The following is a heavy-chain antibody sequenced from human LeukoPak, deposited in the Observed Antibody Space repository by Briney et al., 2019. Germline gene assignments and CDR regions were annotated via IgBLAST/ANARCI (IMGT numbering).Heavy chain of an antibody. J-gene: IGHJ4*02. D-gene: IGHD3-22*01. Sequence: PSETLSLTCAVSGYSTSSDNYWVWIRQPPGQGLEWTGGIYHSGSTYYNPSLKSRVTMSVDTSKNQFSLKLSSVTAADTAVYYCARAPRDSSSSNYMRRFDYWGQGTLVTVSS. CDR3: ARAPRDSSSSNYMRRFDY. CDR2: IYHSGST. CDR1: GYSTSSDNY. V-gene: IGHV4-38-2*01.